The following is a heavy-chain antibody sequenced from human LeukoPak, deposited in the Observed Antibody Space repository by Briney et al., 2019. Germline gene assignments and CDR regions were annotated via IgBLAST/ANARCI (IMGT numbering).Heavy chain of an antibody. V-gene: IGHV3-30*02. CDR1: GFIFSKYG. CDR3: ARDNRDWAFDY. J-gene: IGHJ4*02. Sequence: GGSLRLSCGASGFIFSKYGMHWVRQAPGKGLEWVAFINDKGVDKNYADSVKGRFTISRDNSKNTLVLQMNSLRSEDTAVYFCARDNRDWAFDYWGQGTLVTVSS. CDR2: INDKGVDK. D-gene: IGHD2-21*02.